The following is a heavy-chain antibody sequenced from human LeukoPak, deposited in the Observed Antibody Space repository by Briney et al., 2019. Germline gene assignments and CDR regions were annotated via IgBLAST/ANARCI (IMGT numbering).Heavy chain of an antibody. J-gene: IGHJ4*02. Sequence: KPSGTLSLTCAVSGGSIGDGYWWSWVRQPPGKGLEWIGEIFHSGTTNYNPSLKSRVTISMDKSKNQFSLRLSSVTAADTAVYYCARNGYSSADYWGQGTLVTVSS. D-gene: IGHD4-17*01. CDR3: ARNGYSSADY. V-gene: IGHV4-4*02. CDR1: GGSIGDGYW. CDR2: IFHSGTT.